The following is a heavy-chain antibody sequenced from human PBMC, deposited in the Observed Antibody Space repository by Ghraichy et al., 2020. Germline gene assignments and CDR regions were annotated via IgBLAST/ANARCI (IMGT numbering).Heavy chain of an antibody. CDR2: ISSSSSYI. Sequence: GGSLRLSCAASGFTFSSYSMNWVRQAPGKGLEWVSSISSSSSYIYYADSVKGRFTISRDNAKNSLYLQMNSLRAEDTAVYYCARDFYYYDSSGYNSRGYWGQGTLVTVSS. CDR3: ARDFYYYDSSGYNSRGY. CDR1: GFTFSSYS. V-gene: IGHV3-21*01. J-gene: IGHJ4*02. D-gene: IGHD3-22*01.